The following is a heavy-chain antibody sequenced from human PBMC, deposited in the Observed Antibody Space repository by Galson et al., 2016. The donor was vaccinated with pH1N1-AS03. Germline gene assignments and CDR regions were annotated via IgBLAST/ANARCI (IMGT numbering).Heavy chain of an antibody. Sequence: SLRLSCAASGFTFDDYAMHWVRLAPGKGLEWVSGITWNSDSIGYADSVKGRFTISRDNAQNSLYLQMNSLRSEDTALYYCTALDLWGQGTLVTVAS. CDR1: GFTFDDYA. V-gene: IGHV3-9*01. J-gene: IGHJ5*02. CDR2: ITWNSDSI. CDR3: TALDL.